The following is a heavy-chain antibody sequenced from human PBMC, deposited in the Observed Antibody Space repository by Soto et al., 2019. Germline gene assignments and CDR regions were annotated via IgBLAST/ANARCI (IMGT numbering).Heavy chain of an antibody. Sequence: EVQLVESGGGLVQPGGSLRLSCAGSGFTFSDDYIDWVRQAPGKGLEWVGRSRDKGNSYSTDYAASVKGRFTISRDASKNSLFLQMNSLKTEDTALYYCTRSITGTTSSDYWGQGTLVTVSS. J-gene: IGHJ4*02. CDR2: SRDKGNSYST. D-gene: IGHD1-7*01. CDR3: TRSITGTTSSDY. V-gene: IGHV3-72*01. CDR1: GFTFSDDY.